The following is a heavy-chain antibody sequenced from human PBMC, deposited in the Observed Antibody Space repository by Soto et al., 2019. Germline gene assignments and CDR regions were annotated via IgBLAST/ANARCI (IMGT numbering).Heavy chain of an antibody. J-gene: IGHJ5*02. Sequence: GGSLRLSCAASGFTFSSYAMHWVRQAPGKGLEWVAVISYDGSNKYYADSVKGRFTISRDNSKNTLYLQMNSLRAEDTAVYYCARDRQAGIAAAADWFDPWGQGTLVTVSS. CDR1: GFTFSSYA. CDR3: ARDRQAGIAAAADWFDP. V-gene: IGHV3-30-3*01. D-gene: IGHD6-13*01. CDR2: ISYDGSNK.